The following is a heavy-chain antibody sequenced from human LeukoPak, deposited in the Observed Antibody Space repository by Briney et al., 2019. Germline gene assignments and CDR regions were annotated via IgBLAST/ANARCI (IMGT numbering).Heavy chain of an antibody. CDR1: VGSISSGGYY. Sequence: SQTLSLTCTVTVGSISSGGYYWSWIRQHPGKGLEWIGYIYYSGSTYYNPSLKSRVTISVDTSKNQFSLNLSSVTAADTAVYYCARTAWGNGHRFDCWGQGTLVTVSS. V-gene: IGHV4-31*03. CDR3: ARTAWGNGHRFDC. D-gene: IGHD2-8*01. J-gene: IGHJ4*02. CDR2: IYYSGST.